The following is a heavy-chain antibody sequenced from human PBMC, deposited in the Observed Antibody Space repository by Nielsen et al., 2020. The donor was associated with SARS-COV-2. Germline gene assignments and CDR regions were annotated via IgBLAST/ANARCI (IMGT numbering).Heavy chain of an antibody. CDR3: ARSGYYSYFDY. V-gene: IGHV5-10-1*01. D-gene: IGHD3-3*01. CDR1: GYIFTDFW. CDR2: IAPSGSYI. J-gene: IGHJ4*02. Sequence: GESLKISCKGSGYIFTDFWIAWVRQMPGEGLEWMGRIAPSGSYIDYSPSFEGHVTMSIDKSKRTAYLQWGGLRASDSARYYCARSGYYSYFDYWGQGTLVTVSS.